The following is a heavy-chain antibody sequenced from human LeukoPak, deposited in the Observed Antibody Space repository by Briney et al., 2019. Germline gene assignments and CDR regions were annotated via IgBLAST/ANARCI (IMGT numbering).Heavy chain of an antibody. D-gene: IGHD2-8*01. CDR2: ISYDGGNK. V-gene: IGHV3-30*04. Sequence: GGSLRLSCAASGVTFSSYAMRWVRQAPGKGLEWVAVISYDGGNKYYADSVKGRFTISRDNSKNTLYLQMNRLRAEDTAVYYCARDSDSTNVHTERNWLDPWGQGTLVTVSS. CDR3: ARDSDSTNVHTERNWLDP. J-gene: IGHJ5*02. CDR1: GVTFSSYA.